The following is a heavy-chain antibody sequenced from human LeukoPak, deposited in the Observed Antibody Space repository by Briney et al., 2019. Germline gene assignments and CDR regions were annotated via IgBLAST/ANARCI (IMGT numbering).Heavy chain of an antibody. Sequence: GASLKISCKASGYTFSTYWIAWVRQMPGKGLEWMGIIYPSDSETRYSPSFQGQVTISVDKSISTAYLQWRSLKASDTAMYYCARRRAATTIYHYSMDFWGHGTTVIVSS. CDR3: ARRRAATTIYHYSMDF. V-gene: IGHV5-51*01. CDR2: IYPSDSET. J-gene: IGHJ6*02. D-gene: IGHD5/OR15-5a*01. CDR1: GYTFSTYW.